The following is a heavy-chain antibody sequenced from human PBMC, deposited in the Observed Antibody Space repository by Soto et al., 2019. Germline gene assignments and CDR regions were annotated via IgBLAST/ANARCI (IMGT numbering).Heavy chain of an antibody. Sequence: PGGSLRLSCPPSGFTFSSYAMHWVRQAPGKGLEYVSAISSNGGSTYYADSVKGRFTISRDNSKNTLYLQMGSLRAEDMAVYYCARGGSGRGFYYGLDFWGQGTTVTVSS. CDR1: GFTFSSYA. CDR3: ARGGSGRGFYYGLDF. J-gene: IGHJ6*02. D-gene: IGHD3-10*01. V-gene: IGHV3-64*02. CDR2: ISSNGGST.